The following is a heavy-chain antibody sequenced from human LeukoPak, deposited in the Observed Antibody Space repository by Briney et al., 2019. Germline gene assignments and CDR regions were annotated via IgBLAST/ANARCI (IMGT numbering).Heavy chain of an antibody. CDR3: ARANPPAISFFDW. J-gene: IGHJ4*02. CDR2: ISGSSGSI. V-gene: IGHV3-21*01. Sequence: GGSLRLSCAASGFTFSGYSRNWVRLAPGKGLEWVSSISGSSGSIYYADSVKGRFTISRDNAKNSLDLQMNSLRAEDTTVYYCARANPPAISFFDWWGQGTLVSVSS. CDR1: GFTFSGYS. D-gene: IGHD3-9*01.